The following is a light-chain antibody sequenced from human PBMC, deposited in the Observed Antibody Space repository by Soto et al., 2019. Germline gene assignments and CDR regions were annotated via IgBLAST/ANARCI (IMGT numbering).Light chain of an antibody. Sequence: IQMTQSPSTLSASVGDRVTITCRASQSINSRLAWYQQKPGKAPNLLIYKASTLQSGIPSRFSGSGSGTEFTLTISSLQPDDFATYYCQQYDSYSHTFGQGTKVDIK. V-gene: IGKV1-5*03. J-gene: IGKJ2*01. CDR2: KAS. CDR3: QQYDSYSHT. CDR1: QSINSR.